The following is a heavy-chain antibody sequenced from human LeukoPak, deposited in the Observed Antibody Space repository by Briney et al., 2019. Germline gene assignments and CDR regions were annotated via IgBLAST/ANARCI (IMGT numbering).Heavy chain of an antibody. Sequence: AASVKVSCKASGYTFTGYYMHWVRQAPGQGLEWVGWINPNSGGTNYAQKFQGRVTMTRDTSISTAYMELSRLRSDDTAVYYCARESSYYGSGSYHAYWGQGTLVTVSS. CDR1: GYTFTGYY. V-gene: IGHV1-2*02. CDR3: ARESSYYGSGSYHAY. J-gene: IGHJ4*02. CDR2: INPNSGGT. D-gene: IGHD3-10*01.